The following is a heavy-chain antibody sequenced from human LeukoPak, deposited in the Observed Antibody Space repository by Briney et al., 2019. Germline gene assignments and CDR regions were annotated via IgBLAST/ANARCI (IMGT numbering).Heavy chain of an antibody. Sequence: PSETLSLTCTVSGGSISSHYWSWVRQPPGKGLEWIRYICCSRSTKYTPSLKSRVTISVDTSKNHFPLKLSSVTAADTAVYYCARVGGGQQLVASPLYYFDYWGQGTLVTVFS. D-gene: IGHD6-13*01. CDR1: GGSISSHY. CDR3: ARVGGGQQLVASPLYYFDY. J-gene: IGHJ4*02. V-gene: IGHV4-59*11. CDR2: ICCSRST.